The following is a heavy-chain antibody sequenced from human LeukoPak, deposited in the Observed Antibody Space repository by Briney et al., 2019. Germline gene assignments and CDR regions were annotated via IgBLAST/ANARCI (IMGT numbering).Heavy chain of an antibody. CDR3: ARDPYDYVWGSYRYFDY. D-gene: IGHD3-16*02. CDR1: GFTFSGYA. J-gene: IGHJ4*02. Sequence: GGSLRLSCAASGFTFSGYAMHRVRQAPGKGLEWVAVISYDGSKKYYADSVKGRFTISRDNSKNTLYLQMNSLRAEDTAVYYCARDPYDYVWGSYRYFDYWGQGTLVTVSS. CDR2: ISYDGSKK. V-gene: IGHV3-30-3*01.